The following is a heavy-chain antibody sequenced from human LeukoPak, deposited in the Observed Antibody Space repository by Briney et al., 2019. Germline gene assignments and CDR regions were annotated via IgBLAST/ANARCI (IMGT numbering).Heavy chain of an antibody. V-gene: IGHV4-38-2*01. J-gene: IGHJ6*03. Sequence: PSETQSLTCSVSGHSISSGYYWGWIRQPPGKGLEWIGTMYHRGSTYYNPSLKSRVTMSGDTSKNHFSLKLSSVIAADAAVYYCARHRGDNSNPRYYFYYMDVWGKGTTVTVSS. CDR1: GHSISSGYY. D-gene: IGHD4-11*01. CDR3: ARHRGDNSNPRYYFYYMDV. CDR2: MYHRGST.